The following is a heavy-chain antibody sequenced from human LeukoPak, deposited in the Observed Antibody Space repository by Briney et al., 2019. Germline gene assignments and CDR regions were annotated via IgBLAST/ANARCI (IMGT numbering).Heavy chain of an antibody. CDR1: GFTFSNAW. J-gene: IGHJ4*02. CDR3: TTEGWAVAGFDY. D-gene: IGHD6-19*01. V-gene: IGHV3-15*01. Sequence: GGSLRLSCAASGFTFSNAWRSWVRQAPGKGLEWVGRIKSKTDGGTTDYAAPVKGRFTISRDDSKNTLYLQMNSLKTEDTAVYYCTTEGWAVAGFDYWGQGTLVTVSS. CDR2: IKSKTDGGTT.